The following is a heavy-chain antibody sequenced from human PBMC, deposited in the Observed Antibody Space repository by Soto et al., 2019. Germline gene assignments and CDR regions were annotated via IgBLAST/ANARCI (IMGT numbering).Heavy chain of an antibody. Sequence: LRLSCAASGFTFSSYSMNWVRQAPGKGLEWVSSISSSSSYIYYADSVKGRFTISRDNAKNSLYLQMNSLRAEDTAVYYCARAPRRITMIVVAKGYGMDVWGQGTTVTVSS. CDR2: ISSSSSYI. D-gene: IGHD3-22*01. J-gene: IGHJ6*02. CDR1: GFTFSSYS. V-gene: IGHV3-21*01. CDR3: ARAPRRITMIVVAKGYGMDV.